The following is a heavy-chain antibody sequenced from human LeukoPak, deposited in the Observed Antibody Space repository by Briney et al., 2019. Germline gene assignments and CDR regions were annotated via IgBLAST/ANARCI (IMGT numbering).Heavy chain of an antibody. CDR3: ARSDGSGLVRI. J-gene: IGHJ3*02. Sequence: PSETLSLTCTVSGVSLCSSGSYWGWIRKPPGKGLEWIGNIFDSGNTYYNTSLKSRVTISLDTSKNRFSLNLNSVTAADTAVYYCARSDGSGLVRIWGQGTMVTVSS. V-gene: IGHV4-39*07. D-gene: IGHD3-22*01. CDR2: IFDSGNT. CDR1: GVSLCSSGSY.